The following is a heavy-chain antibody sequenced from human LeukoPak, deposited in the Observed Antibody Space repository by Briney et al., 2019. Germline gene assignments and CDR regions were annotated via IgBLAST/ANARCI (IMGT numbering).Heavy chain of an antibody. CDR3: ARTNWDAFDI. J-gene: IGHJ3*02. Sequence: PGRSLRLSCAASGFTFSSYAMHWVRQAPGKGLEWVAVMSYDGSNKYYADSVKGRFTISRDNSKNTLYLQMNSLRAEDTAVYYCARTNWDAFDIWGQGTMVTVSS. CDR1: GFTFSSYA. D-gene: IGHD1-1*01. V-gene: IGHV3-30-3*01. CDR2: MSYDGSNK.